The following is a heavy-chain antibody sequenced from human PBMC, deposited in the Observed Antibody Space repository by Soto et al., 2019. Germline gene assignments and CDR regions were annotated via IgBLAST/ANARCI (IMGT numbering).Heavy chain of an antibody. D-gene: IGHD4-17*01. CDR3: ARGGSYGGNSEGEIDY. J-gene: IGHJ4*02. V-gene: IGHV3-66*01. CDR1: GFIVSSNY. CDR2: IYSGGST. Sequence: EVQLVESGGGLVQPGGSLRLSCAASGFIVSSNYMSWVRQAPGKGLEWVSVIYSGGSTYYADSVKGRFTISRDNSKNTLYLQMNSLRAEDTAVYYCARGGSYGGNSEGEIDYWGQGTLVTVSS.